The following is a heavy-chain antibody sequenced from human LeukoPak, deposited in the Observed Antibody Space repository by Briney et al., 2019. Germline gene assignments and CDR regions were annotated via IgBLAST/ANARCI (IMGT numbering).Heavy chain of an antibody. D-gene: IGHD3-3*01. Sequence: PSETLSLTCTVSGYSISTGYYWGWIRQPPGKGLEWIASIYHSGSTYYNLSLKSRVTISVDTSKNQFSLRLSSVTAADTAVYYCARDGRIRFPVTNWFGPWGQGTLVTVSS. CDR3: ARDGRIRFPVTNWFGP. CDR1: GYSISTGYY. V-gene: IGHV4-38-2*02. J-gene: IGHJ5*02. CDR2: IYHSGST.